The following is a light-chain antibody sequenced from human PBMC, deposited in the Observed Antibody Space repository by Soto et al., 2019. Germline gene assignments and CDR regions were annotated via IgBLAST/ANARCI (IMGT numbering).Light chain of an antibody. Sequence: QSALTQPASVSGSPGQSITIYCTGTSSDVRSYNLVSWYQQHPGKAPKLMIYEGSKRPSGVSNRFSGSKSGNTASLTISGLQAEDEADDYCCSYAGSSTLVFGGGTKLTVL. CDR3: CSYAGSSTLV. CDR2: EGS. CDR1: SSDVRSYNL. J-gene: IGLJ2*01. V-gene: IGLV2-23*01.